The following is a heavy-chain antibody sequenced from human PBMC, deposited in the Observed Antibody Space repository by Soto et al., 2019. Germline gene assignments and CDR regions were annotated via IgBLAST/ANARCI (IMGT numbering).Heavy chain of an antibody. CDR2: IWYDGSNK. Sequence: GWSLRLSCASSVFTFSSYGMHWVRQAPGKGLEWVAVIWYDGSNKYYADSVKGRFTISRDNSKNTLYLQMNSLRAEDTAVYYCARDAHRVDGPNWFDPWGQGTLVTVSS. CDR3: ARDAHRVDGPNWFDP. D-gene: IGHD2-8*01. V-gene: IGHV3-33*01. CDR1: VFTFSSYG. J-gene: IGHJ5*02.